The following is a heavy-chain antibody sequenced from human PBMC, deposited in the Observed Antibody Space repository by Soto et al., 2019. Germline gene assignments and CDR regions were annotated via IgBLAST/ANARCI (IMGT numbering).Heavy chain of an antibody. CDR2: MSSEVNNK. CDR3: AREKFRSTVRFFYGMDV. CDR1: GFTFSNFA. V-gene: IGHV3-30-3*01. Sequence: PXVFLRLSFAASGFTFSNFARHWVRQAPGKGLEWVAFMSSEVNNKYNEDSVRGRFTIFRDSSKNTVYLQMNRLRAEDTALYYCAREKFRSTVRFFYGMDVWGQGTTVTVPS. J-gene: IGHJ6*02. D-gene: IGHD3-10*01.